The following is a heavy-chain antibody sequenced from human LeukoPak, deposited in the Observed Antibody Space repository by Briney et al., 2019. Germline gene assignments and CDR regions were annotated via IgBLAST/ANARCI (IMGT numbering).Heavy chain of an antibody. CDR3: ARGGLLWFGESYYMDV. CDR1: GGTFSSYA. D-gene: IGHD3-10*01. V-gene: IGHV1-69*06. J-gene: IGHJ6*03. CDR2: IIPIFGTA. Sequence: GASVKVSCKASGGTFSSYAISWVRQAPGQGLEWMGGIIPIFGTANYAQKFQGRVTITADKSTSTAYMELSFVTAADTAVYYCARGGLLWFGESYYMDVWGKGTTVTISS.